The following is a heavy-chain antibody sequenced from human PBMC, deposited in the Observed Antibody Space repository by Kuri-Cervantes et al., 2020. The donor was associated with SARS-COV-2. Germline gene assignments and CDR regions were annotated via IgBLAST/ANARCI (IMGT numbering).Heavy chain of an antibody. J-gene: IGHJ5*02. CDR2: IYTSGST. Sequence: ESLKISCTVSGGSISSYYWSWIRQPAGKGLEWIGRIYTSGSTYYNPSLKSRVTISVDTSKNQFSLKLSSVTAADTAVYYCARGGACSSTSCYYWFDPWGQGTLVTVSS. D-gene: IGHD2-2*01. CDR1: GGSISSYY. CDR3: ARGGACSSTSCYYWFDP. V-gene: IGHV4-4*07.